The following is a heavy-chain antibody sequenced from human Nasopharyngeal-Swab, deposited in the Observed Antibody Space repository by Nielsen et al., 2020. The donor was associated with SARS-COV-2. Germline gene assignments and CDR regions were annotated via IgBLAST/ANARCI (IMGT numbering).Heavy chain of an antibody. Sequence: GGSLRPSCAASGFTFSSYGMHWVRQAPGKGLEWVAVISYDGSNKYYADSVKGRFTISRDNSKNTLYLQMNSLRAEDTAVYYCAKAGAGSWYGDYWGQGTLVTVSS. D-gene: IGHD6-13*01. CDR2: ISYDGSNK. J-gene: IGHJ4*02. V-gene: IGHV3-30*18. CDR1: GFTFSSYG. CDR3: AKAGAGSWYGDY.